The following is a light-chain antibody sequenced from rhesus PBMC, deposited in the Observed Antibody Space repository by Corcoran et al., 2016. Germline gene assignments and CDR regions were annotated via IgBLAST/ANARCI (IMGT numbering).Light chain of an antibody. CDR1: QGITDD. CDR3: QHYYSTPYN. V-gene: IGKV1-25*01. Sequence: DIQMTQSPSSLSASVGDRVTITCRASQGITDDLAWYQQNPGEHPKLLIYEASRLQSGIPLRVNGSGSGTDFTLAISSLQSEDFATYYCQHYYSTPYNFGQGTKVEIK. J-gene: IGKJ2*01. CDR2: EAS.